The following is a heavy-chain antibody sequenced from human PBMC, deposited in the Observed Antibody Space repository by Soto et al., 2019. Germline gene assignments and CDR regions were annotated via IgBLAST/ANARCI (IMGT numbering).Heavy chain of an antibody. J-gene: IGHJ4*02. CDR1: GFTFSGYS. D-gene: IGHD1-26*01. CDR3: AREDILGARSFDY. V-gene: IGHV3-48*02. Sequence: GGSLRLSCAASGFTFSGYSMNWVRQAPGKGLEWISYISSLSSPRYYAESVEGRFTISRDNAKNSLYLQMGSLRDEDTAVYFCAREDILGARSFDYWGQGALVTVSS. CDR2: ISSLSSPR.